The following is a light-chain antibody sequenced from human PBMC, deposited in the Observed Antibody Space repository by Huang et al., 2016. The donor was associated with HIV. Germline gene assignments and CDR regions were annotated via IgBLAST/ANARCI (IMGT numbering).Light chain of an antibody. V-gene: IGKV1-16*02. Sequence: DIQMTQSPSSLSASAGDRVIITCRASQDIATQLAWFRQRAGQSPNSLIYAASTLESGVTSKFSGSGSGRDFTLTITQLQPEDFATYYCQQYDSFPLTFGQGTTLEI. J-gene: IGKJ2*01. CDR1: QDIATQ. CDR3: QQYDSFPLT. CDR2: AAS.